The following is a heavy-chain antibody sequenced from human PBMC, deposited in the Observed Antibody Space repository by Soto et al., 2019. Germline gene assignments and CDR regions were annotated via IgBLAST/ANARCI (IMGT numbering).Heavy chain of an antibody. Sequence: QVQLVESGGGVVQPGGSLRLSCAPSGFIFSTYGMQWVRQSPGEGLEWVAVMANDGSYQYYADSVKGRFTISRDNSKNTLYLQMDSLRREDTAVYYCSRSIGGSSYYPPDYWGQGTLVTVSS. CDR3: SRSIGGSSYYPPDY. CDR1: GFIFSTYG. D-gene: IGHD2-15*01. V-gene: IGHV3-30*03. J-gene: IGHJ4*02. CDR2: MANDGSYQ.